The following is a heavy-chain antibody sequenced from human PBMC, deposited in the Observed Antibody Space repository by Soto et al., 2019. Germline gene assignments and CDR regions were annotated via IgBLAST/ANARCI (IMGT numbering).Heavy chain of an antibody. CDR1: RYTFISYT. CDR3: ARASMVRGPHFDY. V-gene: IGHV1-3*03. J-gene: IGHJ4*02. CDR2: INSGNGNT. D-gene: IGHD3-10*01. Sequence: SVKVSCKASRYTFISYTIHWLRQAPGQSLEWMGWINSGNGNTKYSQNFHGRVTFTRDTSANTAYMELTSLGSEDMAVYYCARASMVRGPHFDYWGQGTLVSVSS.